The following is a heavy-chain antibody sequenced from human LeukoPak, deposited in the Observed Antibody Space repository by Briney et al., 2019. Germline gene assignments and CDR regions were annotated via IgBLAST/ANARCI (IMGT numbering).Heavy chain of an antibody. J-gene: IGHJ2*01. CDR3: ARHQPLISVAATGYFDL. CDR1: GGSINNHY. D-gene: IGHD6-19*01. V-gene: IGHV4-59*08. CDR2: VYYSGYT. Sequence: PSETLSLTCTVSGGSINNHYWSWIRQSPGKRLEWMGYVYYSGYTSYNPSLKSRVTISTDTSRNQFSLKLNSVTAADTAVYYCARHQPLISVAATGYFDLSGRGTLVTVSS.